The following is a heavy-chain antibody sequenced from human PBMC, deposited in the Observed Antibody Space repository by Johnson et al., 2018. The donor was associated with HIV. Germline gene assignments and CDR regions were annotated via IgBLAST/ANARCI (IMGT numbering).Heavy chain of an antibody. CDR3: ARAVGSGYFWVLSEQPDAFDI. CDR2: ISWNSGSI. V-gene: IGHV3-9*01. D-gene: IGHD3-22*01. J-gene: IGHJ3*02. Sequence: VQLVESGGGLVQPGRSLRLSCAASGFTFDDYAMHWVRQAPGKGLEWVSGISWNSGSIGYADSVKGRFTISRDNAKNSLYLQMNSLRAEDTAVYYCARAVGSGYFWVLSEQPDAFDIWGQGTMVTVSS. CDR1: GFTFDDYA.